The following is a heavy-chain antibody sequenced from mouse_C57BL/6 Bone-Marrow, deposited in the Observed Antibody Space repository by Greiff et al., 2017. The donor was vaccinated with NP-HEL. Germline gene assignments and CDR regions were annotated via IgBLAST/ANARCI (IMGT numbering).Heavy chain of an antibody. CDR3: ARGVLLRSDWYFDV. Sequence: EVKLMESGPGLVKPSQSLSLTCSVTGYSITSGYYWNWIRQFPGNKLEWMGYISYDGSNNYNPSLKNRISITRDTSKNQFFLKLNSVTTEDTATYYCARGVLLRSDWYFDVWGTGTTVTVSS. D-gene: IGHD1-1*01. CDR2: ISYDGSN. CDR1: GYSITSGYY. J-gene: IGHJ1*03. V-gene: IGHV3-6*01.